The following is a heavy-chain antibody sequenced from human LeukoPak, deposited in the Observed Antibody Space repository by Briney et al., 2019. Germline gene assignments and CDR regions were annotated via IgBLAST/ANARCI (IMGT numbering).Heavy chain of an antibody. V-gene: IGHV4-59*01. CDR2: VYHTGTS. Sequence: PSETLSLTCTASGDSITGYYWTWVRQPPGKGLEWIGYVYHTGTSNYNPSVRSRITMSVDTSKNQYSMKLTSVTAADTAVYFCARALDTWSALDYWGLGTLVTDSS. D-gene: IGHD5-18*01. CDR1: GDSITGYY. J-gene: IGHJ4*02. CDR3: ARALDTWSALDY.